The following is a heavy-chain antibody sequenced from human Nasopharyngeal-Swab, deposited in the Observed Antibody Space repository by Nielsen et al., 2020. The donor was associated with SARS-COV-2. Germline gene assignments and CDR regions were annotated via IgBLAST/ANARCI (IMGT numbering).Heavy chain of an antibody. D-gene: IGHD3-3*01. V-gene: IGHV4-59*13. CDR3: ARGAVGTIFGVVTNHNWFDP. J-gene: IGHJ5*02. CDR1: GGSISSYY. CDR2: IYYSGST. Sequence: SETLSLTCTVSGGSISSYYWSWIRQPPGKGLEWIGYIYYSGSTNYNPSLKSRVTISVDTSKNQFSLKLSSVTAADTAAYYCARGAVGTIFGVVTNHNWFDPWGQGTLVTVSS.